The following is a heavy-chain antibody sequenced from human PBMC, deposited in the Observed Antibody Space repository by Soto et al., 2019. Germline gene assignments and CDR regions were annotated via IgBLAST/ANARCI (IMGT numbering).Heavy chain of an antibody. CDR2: TYYRSKWYN. D-gene: IGHD1-20*01. Sequence: SQTLSLTCAISGDSVSSNSAAWNWIRQSPSRGLEWLGRTYYRSKWYNDYAVSVKSRITINPDTSKNQFSLQLNSVTPEDTAVYYCARAGARKYNWNEGYFDYWGQGTLVTVSS. V-gene: IGHV6-1*01. J-gene: IGHJ4*02. CDR1: GDSVSSNSAA. CDR3: ARAGARKYNWNEGYFDY.